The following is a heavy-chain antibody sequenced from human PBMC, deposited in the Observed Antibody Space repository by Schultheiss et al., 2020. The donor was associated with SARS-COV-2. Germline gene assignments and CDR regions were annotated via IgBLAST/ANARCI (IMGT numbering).Heavy chain of an antibody. J-gene: IGHJ6*01. Sequence: SETLFLTCTVSGGSISSSSYYWGWIRQPPGKGLEWIGSIYYSGSTNYNPSLKSRVTISVDTSKNQFSLKLSSVTAADTAVYYCARDGPEAYCGGDCYSGYYYGMDVWGQGATVTGSS. V-gene: IGHV4-39*07. CDR2: IYYSGST. CDR3: ARDGPEAYCGGDCYSGYYYGMDV. CDR1: GGSISSSSYY. D-gene: IGHD2-21*02.